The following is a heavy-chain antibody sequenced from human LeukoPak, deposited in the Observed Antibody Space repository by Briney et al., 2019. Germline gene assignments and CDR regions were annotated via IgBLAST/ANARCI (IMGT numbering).Heavy chain of an antibody. V-gene: IGHV4-38-2*02. D-gene: IGHD1-26*01. Sequence: SETLSLTCTVSGYSISSGYYWGWIRQPPGKGLEWIGSIYHSGSTYYNPSLKSRVVISVDTSKNHFSLTLNAVTAADTAVYHCASYSGIYSAFEIWSQGTLVTVSS. CDR1: GYSISSGYY. J-gene: IGHJ3*02. CDR3: ASYSGIYSAFEI. CDR2: IYHSGST.